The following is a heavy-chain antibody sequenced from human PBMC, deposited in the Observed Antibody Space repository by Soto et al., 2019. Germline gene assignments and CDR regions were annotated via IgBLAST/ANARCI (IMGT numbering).Heavy chain of an antibody. CDR2: INAHNGGA. V-gene: IGHV1-2*02. Sequence: QVQLVQSGAEVKKPGASVKVSCKASGYTFTDYHIHWVRQAPAQGLEFMGWINAHNGGAESAQQCQGRVTVTRDTSITTVYMELSNLRSDDTAVYYCAREGGSETLQPSYNWFDTWGQGTLVTVSS. CDR3: AREGGSETLQPSYNWFDT. D-gene: IGHD6-25*01. J-gene: IGHJ5*02. CDR1: GYTFTDYH.